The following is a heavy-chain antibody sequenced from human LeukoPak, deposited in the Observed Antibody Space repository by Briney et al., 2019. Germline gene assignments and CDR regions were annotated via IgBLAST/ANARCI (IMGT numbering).Heavy chain of an antibody. CDR1: GFTFSSYA. J-gene: IGHJ4*02. Sequence: GGSLRLSCAASGFTFSSYAMSWVRQAPGKGLEWVGFIRSEGYGGTTEYAASVKGRFTISRDDSKSIAYLQMNSLKTEDTAVYYCTRARIVRRYYYDSSGYAPGGLDYWGQGTLVTVSS. V-gene: IGHV3-49*04. D-gene: IGHD3-22*01. CDR2: IRSEGYGGTT. CDR3: TRARIVRRYYYDSSGYAPGGLDY.